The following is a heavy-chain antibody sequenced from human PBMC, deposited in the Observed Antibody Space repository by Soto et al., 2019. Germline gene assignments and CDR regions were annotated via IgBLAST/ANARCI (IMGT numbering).Heavy chain of an antibody. Sequence: QVQLVQSGPEVKKPGASVKVSCKVSGYRFPSYGINWVRQAPGQGLEWVGWVNPDNHNTNYAQNFQHRVSLTTDTSTNTAFLELSGPRSDDTAVYYCARVRFGDPFDFWGQGTLVTVSS. CDR2: VNPDNHNT. CDR3: ARVRFGDPFDF. J-gene: IGHJ4*02. CDR1: GYRFPSYG. V-gene: IGHV1-18*01. D-gene: IGHD3-16*01.